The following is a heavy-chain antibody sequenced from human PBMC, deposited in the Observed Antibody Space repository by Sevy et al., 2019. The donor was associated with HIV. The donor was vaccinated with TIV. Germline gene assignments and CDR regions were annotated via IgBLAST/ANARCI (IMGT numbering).Heavy chain of an antibody. Sequence: SETLSLTCAVYGGSFSGYYWNWIRQTPGKGLEWIGEINHSGSTNYNPSLKSRVTISVDTSKNQFSLRLNSGTAADTAVYYCARAPPVVVVPGAPSWFDPWGQGTLVTVSS. D-gene: IGHD2-2*01. CDR1: GGSFSGYY. J-gene: IGHJ5*02. CDR3: ARAPPVVVVPGAPSWFDP. V-gene: IGHV4-34*01. CDR2: INHSGST.